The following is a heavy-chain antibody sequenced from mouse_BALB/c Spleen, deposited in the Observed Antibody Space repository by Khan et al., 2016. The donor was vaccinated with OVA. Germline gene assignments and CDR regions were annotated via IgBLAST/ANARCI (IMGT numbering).Heavy chain of an antibody. V-gene: IGHV9-1*02. CDR1: GYTFTNYG. D-gene: IGHD6-2*01. J-gene: IGHJ1*01. CDR3: ARISSYWYTDV. Sequence: QIQLVQSGPELKKPGETVKISCKASGYTFTNYGMNWVKQAPGKGLKWMGWINTYTGAPTYADDFKGRFVFSLDTSASTAYLQISNLKNEDMTTYFCARISSYWYTDVWGAGTTVTVSS. CDR2: INTYTGAP.